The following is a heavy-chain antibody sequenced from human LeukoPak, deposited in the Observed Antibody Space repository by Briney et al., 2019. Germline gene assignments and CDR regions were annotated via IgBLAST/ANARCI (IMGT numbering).Heavy chain of an antibody. CDR1: GYTFTGYY. J-gene: IGHJ4*02. V-gene: IGHV1-2*02. CDR3: GRDLGSSSWITDY. Sequence: GASVKVSCKASGYTFTGYYMHWVRQAPGQGLEWMGWINPNSGGTNYAQKFQGRVTMTRDTAISTAYMELNRARYDDTAVYYCGRDLGSSSWITDYWGQGTLVTVSS. CDR2: INPNSGGT. D-gene: IGHD6-13*01.